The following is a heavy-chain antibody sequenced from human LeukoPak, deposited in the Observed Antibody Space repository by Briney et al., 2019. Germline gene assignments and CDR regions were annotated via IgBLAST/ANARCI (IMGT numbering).Heavy chain of an antibody. V-gene: IGHV4-34*01. CDR3: ARGRRIAAATFDP. CDR2: INHSGST. CDR1: GGSFSGYY. D-gene: IGHD6-13*01. J-gene: IGHJ5*02. Sequence: SETLSLTCAAYGGSFSGYYWSWIRQPPGKGLEWIGEINHSGSTNYNPSLKGRVTISVDTSKNQFSLKLSSVTAADTAVYYCARGRRIAAATFDPWGQGTLVTVSS.